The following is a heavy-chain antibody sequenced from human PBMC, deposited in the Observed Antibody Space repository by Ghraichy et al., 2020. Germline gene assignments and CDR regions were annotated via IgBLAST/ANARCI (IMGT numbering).Heavy chain of an antibody. Sequence: ESLNISCTVSGGSISPYYWSWIRQPPDKGLEWIGYVYFTGSTNSNPSLKSRVTISVDTSRNQFSLKLSSVTAADTAVYYCARDRYDYGDSYWYFDLWGRGTLVTVSS. J-gene: IGHJ2*01. CDR3: ARDRYDYGDSYWYFDL. V-gene: IGHV4-59*01. D-gene: IGHD4-17*01. CDR2: VYFTGST. CDR1: GGSISPYY.